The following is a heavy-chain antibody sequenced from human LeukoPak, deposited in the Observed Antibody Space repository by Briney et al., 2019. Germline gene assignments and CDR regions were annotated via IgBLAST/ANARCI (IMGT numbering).Heavy chain of an antibody. Sequence: GGSLRLSCAASGFTFSSYAMSWVRQAPGKGLEWVSAFSGSGGSTYYADSVKGRFTISRDNSKNTLYLQMNSLRAEDTAVYYCAKDRALDTAMDFGYWGQGTLVTVSS. D-gene: IGHD5-18*01. CDR3: AKDRALDTAMDFGY. J-gene: IGHJ4*02. CDR2: FSGSGGST. V-gene: IGHV3-23*01. CDR1: GFTFSSYA.